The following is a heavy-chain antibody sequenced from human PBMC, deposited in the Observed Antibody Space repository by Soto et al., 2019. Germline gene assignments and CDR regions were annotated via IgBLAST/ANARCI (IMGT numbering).Heavy chain of an antibody. V-gene: IGHV4-31*03. CDR2: IYYSGST. D-gene: IGHD6-13*01. CDR1: GGSISSGGYY. CDR3: ASGQQLGIYYYYGMDV. Sequence: NPSETLSLTCTVSGGSISSGGYYWSWIRQHPGKGLEWIGYIYYSGSTYYNPSLKSRVTISVDTSKNQFSLKLSSVTAADTAVYYCASGQQLGIYYYYGMDVWGQGTRVTVSS. J-gene: IGHJ6*02.